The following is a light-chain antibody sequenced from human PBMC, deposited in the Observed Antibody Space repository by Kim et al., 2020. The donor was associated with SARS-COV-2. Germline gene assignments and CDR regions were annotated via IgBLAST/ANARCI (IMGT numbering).Light chain of an antibody. J-gene: IGKJ4*01. CDR1: QSVSSY. CDR3: QQGSNWPLT. V-gene: IGKV3-11*01. Sequence: EIVLTQSPVTLSLSPGQRATLSCRASQSVSSYLAWYQQKPGQAPRLLIYDASNRATGIPARFSGSGSGTDFTLTISSLEPEDFAVCYCQQGSNWPLTFGGGTRVDIK. CDR2: DAS.